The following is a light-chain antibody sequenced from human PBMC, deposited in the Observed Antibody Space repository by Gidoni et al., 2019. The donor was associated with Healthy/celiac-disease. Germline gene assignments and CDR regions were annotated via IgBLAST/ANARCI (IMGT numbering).Light chain of an antibody. CDR3: QQYNSYSWT. CDR2: DAS. Sequence: DIQMTQSPSTLSASVGDRVTITCRASQSISSWLAWYQQKPGKAPKLLIYDASSLDSWVPSRFSGSGSGTEFTLTISSLQPDDFATYYCQQYNSYSWTFGQGTKVEIK. V-gene: IGKV1-5*01. CDR1: QSISSW. J-gene: IGKJ1*01.